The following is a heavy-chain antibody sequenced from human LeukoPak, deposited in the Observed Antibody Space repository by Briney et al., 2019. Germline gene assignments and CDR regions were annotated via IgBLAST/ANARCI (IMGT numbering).Heavy chain of an antibody. CDR1: GFTFSRFA. V-gene: IGHV3-23*01. D-gene: IGHD3-22*01. Sequence: AGSLRLSCSASGFTFSRFAMTWVRHLPGKGLEWVSPISSNGLQTFYADSVKGRFSVSRDNSVNIVYLQMDSLRADDSALYSCAKDANYLDSSGYFSPFGYWGPGTLVTVVS. CDR3: AKDANYLDSSGYFSPFGY. CDR2: ISSNGLQT. J-gene: IGHJ4*02.